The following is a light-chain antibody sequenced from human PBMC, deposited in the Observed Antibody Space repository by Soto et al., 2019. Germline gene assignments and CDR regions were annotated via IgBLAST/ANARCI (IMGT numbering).Light chain of an antibody. V-gene: IGKV3-20*01. CDR3: QQYAGSPST. CDR1: QTVTSNY. CDR2: CAS. Sequence: EIVLTQSPGTLSLSPGERATLSCRASQTVTSNYLAWYQRKPGQAPRRLIYCASSRATDIPDRFSGRWSGTNFTLTITRLKPEDFAVYFCQQYAGSPSTFGQGTKVEIK. J-gene: IGKJ1*01.